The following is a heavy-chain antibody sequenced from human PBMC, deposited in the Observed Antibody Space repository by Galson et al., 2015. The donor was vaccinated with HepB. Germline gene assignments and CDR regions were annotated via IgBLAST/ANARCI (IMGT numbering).Heavy chain of an antibody. D-gene: IGHD3-22*01. CDR1: GFTFSTYW. V-gene: IGHV3-7*01. Sequence: SLRLSCAASGFTFSTYWMSWVRQAPGKGLEWVANIKQDGSEKYYVDSVKGRFTISRDNAKNPLYLQMNSLRAEDTAVYYCAAHDSSGYYYYYYYMDVWGKGTTVTVSS. CDR3: AAHDSSGYYYYYYYMDV. J-gene: IGHJ6*03. CDR2: IKQDGSEK.